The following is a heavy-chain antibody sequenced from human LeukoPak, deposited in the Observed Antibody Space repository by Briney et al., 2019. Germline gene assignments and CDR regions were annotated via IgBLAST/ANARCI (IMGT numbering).Heavy chain of an antibody. Sequence: GESLKISCKGSGYIFTSYWIGWVRHMPGKGLEWMGIICPGDSDTRYSPSFQGQVTISADKSISTAYLQWSSLKASDTAMYYCARADLHFHWLPFLFDYWGQGTLVTVSS. CDR2: ICPGDSDT. V-gene: IGHV5-51*01. D-gene: IGHD3-9*01. CDR3: ARADLHFHWLPFLFDY. J-gene: IGHJ4*02. CDR1: GYIFTSYW.